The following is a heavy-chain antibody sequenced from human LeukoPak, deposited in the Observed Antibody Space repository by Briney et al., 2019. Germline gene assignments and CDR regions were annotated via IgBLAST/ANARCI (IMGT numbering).Heavy chain of an antibody. Sequence: SETLSLTCTVSGGSISSGDYYWSWIRQPPGKGLEWIGYIYYSGSTYYNPSLKSRVTISVDTSKNQFSLKLSSVTAADTAVYYCARARNYHDSSGYGGWFDPWGQGTLVTVSS. V-gene: IGHV4-30-4*01. CDR3: ARARNYHDSSGYGGWFDP. CDR2: IYYSGST. CDR1: GGSISSGDYY. J-gene: IGHJ5*02. D-gene: IGHD3-22*01.